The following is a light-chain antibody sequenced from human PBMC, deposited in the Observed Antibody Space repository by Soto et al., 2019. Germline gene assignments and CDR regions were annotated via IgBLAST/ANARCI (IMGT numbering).Light chain of an antibody. CDR1: QNVTSN. CDR2: GTS. Sequence: MVMTQSPATLSVSPGERVTLSCRTSQNVTSNLAWYQLKPGQTPSLLIYGTSTRAPDIPVRFSGSGSGTEFTLTINTVQSGDSAVYYCQQYDDWGFGPGTKVEIK. V-gene: IGKV3-15*01. CDR3: QQYDDWG. J-gene: IGKJ1*01.